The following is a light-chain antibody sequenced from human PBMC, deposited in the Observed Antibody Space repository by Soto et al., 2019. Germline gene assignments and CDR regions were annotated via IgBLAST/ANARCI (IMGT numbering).Light chain of an antibody. J-gene: IGKJ4*01. Sequence: DIVMTQSPDSLAVSLGERATINCKSSQSVLYSSNNKNHLAWYQQKPGQPPQLIIYWASTRESGVPELFSGSGSGTDFTLTISSLEAEDVAFYWCQQYFDVPFTFGGGAKVDNK. CDR2: WAS. CDR3: QQYFDVPFT. CDR1: QSVLYSSNNKNH. V-gene: IGKV4-1*01.